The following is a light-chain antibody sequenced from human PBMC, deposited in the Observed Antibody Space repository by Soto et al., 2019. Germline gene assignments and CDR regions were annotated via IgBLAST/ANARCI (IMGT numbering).Light chain of an antibody. CDR1: SSDVGGYNY. CDR2: EVS. Sequence: QSVLTQPASVSGSPGQTISISCTGTSSDVGGYNYVSWYQQHPGKAPKLLISEVSNRPSGVSDRFSGSKSGNTASLTISGLQAEYEADSYCSSFTSSFTFVFGSGTMLT. J-gene: IGLJ1*01. CDR3: SSFTSSFTFV. V-gene: IGLV2-14*01.